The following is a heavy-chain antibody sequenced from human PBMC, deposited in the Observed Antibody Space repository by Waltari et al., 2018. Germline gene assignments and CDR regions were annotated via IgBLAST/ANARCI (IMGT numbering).Heavy chain of an antibody. CDR1: GFGFTAAW. Sequence: EVQMVESGGGSVKPGDSLRLSCVASGFGFTAAWLTWVRQAPGKGRELVGRIKSQNDGGTTDFAASVRGRFSISRDDSQNMVFLQMNSLRVEDTALYYCTTLDAPWGGWGHGTLVTVSS. V-gene: IGHV3-15*01. CDR3: TTLDAPWGG. J-gene: IGHJ4*01. CDR2: IKSQNDGGTT. D-gene: IGHD7-27*01.